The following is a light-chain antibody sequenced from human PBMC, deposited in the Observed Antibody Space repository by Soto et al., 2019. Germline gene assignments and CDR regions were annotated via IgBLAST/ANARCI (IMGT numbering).Light chain of an antibody. CDR1: SRDVGGYNY. CDR3: SSYTSRRLVV. CDR2: DVS. J-gene: IGLJ2*01. Sequence: QSVLTQPASVSGSPGQSITISCTGTSRDVGGYNYVSWYQQHPGKAPKLMIYDVSNRPSGVSNRFSGSKSGNTASLTISGLPAEDEADYYCSSYTSRRLVVFGGGTQLTVL. V-gene: IGLV2-14*01.